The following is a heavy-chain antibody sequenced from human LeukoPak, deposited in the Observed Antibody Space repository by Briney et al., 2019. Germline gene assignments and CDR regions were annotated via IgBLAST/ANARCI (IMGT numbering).Heavy chain of an antibody. Sequence: PGGSPRLXCAASGFTFSSYGMHWVRQAPGKGLEWVAFIRYDGSNKYYADSVKGRFTISRDNSKNTLYLQMNSLRAEDTAVYYCAKDLRKFSGSYYNGGFDYWGQGTLVTVSS. V-gene: IGHV3-30*02. D-gene: IGHD3-10*01. CDR3: AKDLRKFSGSYYNGGFDY. J-gene: IGHJ4*02. CDR1: GFTFSSYG. CDR2: IRYDGSNK.